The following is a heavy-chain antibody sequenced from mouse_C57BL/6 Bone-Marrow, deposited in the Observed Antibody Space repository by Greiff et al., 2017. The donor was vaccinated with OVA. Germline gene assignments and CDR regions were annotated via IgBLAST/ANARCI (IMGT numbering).Heavy chain of an antibody. D-gene: IGHD2-2*01. V-gene: IGHV3-6*01. J-gene: IGHJ4*01. CDR2: ISYDGSN. Sequence: DVHLVESGPGLVKPSQSLSLTCSVTGYSITSGYYWNWIRQFPGNKLEWMGYISYDGSNNYNPSLKNRISITRDTSKNQFFLKLNSVTTEDTATYYCARGGYDGNAMDYWGQGTSVTVSS. CDR1: GYSITSGYY. CDR3: ARGGYDGNAMDY.